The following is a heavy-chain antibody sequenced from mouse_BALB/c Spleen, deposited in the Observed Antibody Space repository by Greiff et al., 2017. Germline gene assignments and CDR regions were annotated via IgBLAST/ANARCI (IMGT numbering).Heavy chain of an antibody. V-gene: IGHV5-6-5*01. Sequence: EVQRVESGGGLVKPGGSLKLSCAASGFTFSSYAMSWVRQTPEKRLEWVASISSGGSTYYPDSVKGRFTISRDNARNILYLQMSSLRSEDTAMYYCAREGGNPRFAYWGQGTLVTVSA. CDR2: ISSGGST. CDR1: GFTFSSYA. D-gene: IGHD2-1*01. CDR3: AREGGNPRFAY. J-gene: IGHJ3*01.